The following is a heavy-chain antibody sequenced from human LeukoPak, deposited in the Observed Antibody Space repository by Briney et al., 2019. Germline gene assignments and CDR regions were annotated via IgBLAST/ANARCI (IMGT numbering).Heavy chain of an antibody. CDR2: INPNSGGT. CDR1: GYTFTGYY. Sequence: ASVKVSCKASGYTFTGYYMHWVRQAPGQGLEWMGRINPNSGGTNYAQKFQGRVTMTRDTSISTAYMELSRLRSDDAAVYYCARDLYVITFGGVEDYWGQGTLVTVSS. D-gene: IGHD3-16*01. V-gene: IGHV1-2*06. CDR3: ARDLYVITFGGVEDY. J-gene: IGHJ4*02.